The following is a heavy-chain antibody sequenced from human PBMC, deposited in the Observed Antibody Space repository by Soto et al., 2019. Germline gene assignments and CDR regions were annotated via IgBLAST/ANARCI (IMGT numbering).Heavy chain of an antibody. CDR3: ARTWLAGGTPADAFDM. CDR2: IFHTGGT. Sequence: KASETLSLTCAVSASSISSAYFWGWIRQPPGKGLEWIATIFHTGGTYYNPSLKSRVTISVDTSNNQFSLRLNSVTAADTALYFCARTWLAGGTPADAFDMWGQGTMVTV. J-gene: IGHJ3*02. CDR1: ASSISSAYF. V-gene: IGHV4-38-2*01. D-gene: IGHD2-15*01.